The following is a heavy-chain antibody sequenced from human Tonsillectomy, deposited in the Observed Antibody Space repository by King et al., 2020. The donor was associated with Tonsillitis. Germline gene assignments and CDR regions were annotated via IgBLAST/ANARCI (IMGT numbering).Heavy chain of an antibody. V-gene: IGHV3-11*01. D-gene: IGHD4/OR15-4a*01. CDR3: ARDFESAEENDYGTNYPWFDP. J-gene: IGHJ5*02. CDR2: ISSRGSTI. CDR1: GLTFSDYY. Sequence: QVQLVESGGGLVKPGGSLRLSCAASGLTFSDYYMSWIRQAPGKGLEWVSYISSRGSTIYYADSVRGRFTISRDNAKNSLYLLMNSLRAEDTAVYYCARDFESAEENDYGTNYPWFDPWGQGTLVTVSS.